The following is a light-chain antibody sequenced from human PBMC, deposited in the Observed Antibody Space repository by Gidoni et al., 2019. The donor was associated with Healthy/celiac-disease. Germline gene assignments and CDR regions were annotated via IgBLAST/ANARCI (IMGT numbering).Light chain of an antibody. CDR1: QSISSW. J-gene: IGKJ5*01. CDR2: KAS. Sequence: DIQMTQSPSTLSASVGDRVTITCRASQSISSWLAWYQQKPGKAPKLLIYKASSLESGVPSRFSGSGSGTEFTLTISSLQPDDFATYHCQQYNSYSTFXXXTRLEIK. V-gene: IGKV1-5*03. CDR3: QQYNSYST.